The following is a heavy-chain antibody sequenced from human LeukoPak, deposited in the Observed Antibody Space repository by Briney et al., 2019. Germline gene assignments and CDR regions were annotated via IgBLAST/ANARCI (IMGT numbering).Heavy chain of an antibody. CDR1: GFTFSSYA. CDR2: ISYDGSNK. D-gene: IGHD2-15*01. CDR3: ARAPLAVGATTYFDY. J-gene: IGHJ4*02. Sequence: GGSLRLSCAASGFTFSSYAMHWVRQAPGKGLEWVAVISYDGSNKYYADSVKGRFTISRDNSKNTLYLQMNSLRAEDTAVYYCARAPLAVGATTYFDYWGRGTLVTVSS. V-gene: IGHV3-30*04.